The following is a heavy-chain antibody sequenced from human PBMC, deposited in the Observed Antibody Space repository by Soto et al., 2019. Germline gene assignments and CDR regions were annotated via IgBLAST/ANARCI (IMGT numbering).Heavy chain of an antibody. CDR3: GRGGRIVAAASVD. J-gene: IGHJ4*02. CDR2: INSDGSST. V-gene: IGHV3-74*01. Sequence: EVQLVESGGGLVQPGGSLRLSCAVSGLTFSNYWMNWVRQAPGKGLVWVSRINSDGSSTDYADSVKGRFTISRDNAKNTLYLEMSSLRAEDTSVYYCGRGGRIVAAASVDWGQGTLVTVSS. CDR1: GLTFSNYW. D-gene: IGHD6-25*01.